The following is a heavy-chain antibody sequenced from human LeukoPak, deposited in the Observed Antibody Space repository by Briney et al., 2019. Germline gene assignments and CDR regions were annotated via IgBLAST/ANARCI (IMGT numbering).Heavy chain of an antibody. CDR3: ARDLNIAVAGTVDY. V-gene: IGHV1-18*01. CDR2: ISAYNGNT. D-gene: IGHD6-19*01. J-gene: IGHJ4*02. CDR1: GYTFTSYG. Sequence: ASVKVSCKASGYTFTSYGISWVRQAPGQGLEWMGWISAYNGNTNYAQKLQGRVTMTTDTSTSTAYMELRSLRSDVTAVYYCARDLNIAVAGTVDYWGQGTLVTVSS.